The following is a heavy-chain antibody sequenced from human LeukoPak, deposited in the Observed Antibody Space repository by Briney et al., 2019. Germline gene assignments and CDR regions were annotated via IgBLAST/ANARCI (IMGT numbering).Heavy chain of an antibody. CDR3: AKDGNGYGYGPVDY. D-gene: IGHD5-18*01. V-gene: IGHV3-23*01. Sequence: GGSLRLSCAASGFTFSSYAMSWVRQAPGKGLEWVSAISGSGGSTYYADSVKGRFTISRDNSKNTLYLQMNSLRAEDTAVYYCAKDGNGYGYGPVDYWGQGTLVTVSS. J-gene: IGHJ4*02. CDR2: ISGSGGST. CDR1: GFTFSSYA.